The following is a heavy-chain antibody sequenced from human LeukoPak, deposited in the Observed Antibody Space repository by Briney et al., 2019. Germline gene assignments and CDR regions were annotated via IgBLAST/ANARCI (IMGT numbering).Heavy chain of an antibody. V-gene: IGHV3-23*01. CDR3: AKRIEGYFDY. CDR1: GFTFSSYA. CDR2: ITNSGGST. D-gene: IGHD2/OR15-2a*01. J-gene: IGHJ4*02. Sequence: GGSLRLSCAASGFTFSSYAMSWVRQAPGKGLEWVSTITNSGGSTYYADSVKGRFTISRDSSKNTLYLQMNSLRAEDTAIYYCAKRIEGYFDYWGQGTLVTVSS.